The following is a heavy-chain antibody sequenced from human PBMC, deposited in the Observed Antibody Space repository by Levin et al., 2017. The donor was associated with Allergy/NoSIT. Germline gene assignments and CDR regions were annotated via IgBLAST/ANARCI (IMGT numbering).Heavy chain of an antibody. CDR1: GFLFGRYW. V-gene: IGHV3-7*01. J-gene: IGHJ4*02. Sequence: GGSLRLSCAASGFLFGRYWMSWVRQAPGKGLEWVANINPDGSAKDYVDSVKGRFTISRDNAKNSLYLQMNSLRAEDTAVYYCAKDGGWIQWDYWGQGALVSVSS. D-gene: IGHD5-24*01. CDR2: INPDGSAK. CDR3: AKDGGWIQWDY.